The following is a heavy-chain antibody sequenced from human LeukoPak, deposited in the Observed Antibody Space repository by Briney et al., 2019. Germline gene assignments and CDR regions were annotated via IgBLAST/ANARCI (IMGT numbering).Heavy chain of an antibody. CDR2: INWNGGST. J-gene: IGHJ4*02. D-gene: IGHD3-3*01. CDR1: GFTSDDYG. CDR3: ARVTISEYYFDY. V-gene: IGHV3-20*04. Sequence: GGSLRLSCAASGFTSDDYGMSWVRQAPGKGLEWVSGINWNGGSTGYADSVKGRFTISRDNAKNSLYLQMNSLRAEDTALYYCARVTISEYYFDYWGQGTLVTVSS.